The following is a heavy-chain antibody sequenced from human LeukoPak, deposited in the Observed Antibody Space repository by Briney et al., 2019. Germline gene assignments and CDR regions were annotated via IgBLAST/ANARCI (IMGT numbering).Heavy chain of an antibody. CDR1: GFSLSTSGVG. V-gene: IGHV2-5*01. CDR3: AGIGELLYFDY. J-gene: IGHJ4*02. D-gene: IGHD3-10*01. Sequence: SGPTLVNPTQTLTLTCTFSGFSLSTSGVGVGWIRQPPGKALEWLALIYWNDDKRYSPSLKSRLTITKDTSKNQVVLTMTNMDPVGTATYYCAGIGELLYFDYWGQGTLVTVSS. CDR2: IYWNDDK.